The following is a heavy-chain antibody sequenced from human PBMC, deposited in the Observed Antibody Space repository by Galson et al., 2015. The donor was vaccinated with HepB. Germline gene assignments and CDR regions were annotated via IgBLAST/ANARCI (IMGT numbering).Heavy chain of an antibody. CDR3: ARRRGSSWSGFEY. D-gene: IGHD6-13*01. CDR2: IWYDGSNK. Sequence: SLRLSCAASGFTFSSYGMHWVRQAPGKGLEWVAVIWYDGSNKYYADSVKGRFTISRDNAENSLFLQMNSLRAEDTALYYCARRRGSSWSGFEYWGQGTLVTVSS. V-gene: IGHV3-33*01. CDR1: GFTFSSYG. J-gene: IGHJ4*02.